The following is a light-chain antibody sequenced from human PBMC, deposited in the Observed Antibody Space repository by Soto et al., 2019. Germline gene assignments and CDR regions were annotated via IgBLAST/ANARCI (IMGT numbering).Light chain of an antibody. V-gene: IGKV3D-15*01. CDR1: QSIRTD. CDR2: DAS. Sequence: DIVMTQSPATLSVSAGERATLSCMASQSIRTDLAWYQQKSGQGPRLLIYDASTRATGIPARFSGSGSGTEFTLTISSLQSEDFAVYYCQQYNNWPPWTFGQGTKVHIK. J-gene: IGKJ1*01. CDR3: QQYNNWPPWT.